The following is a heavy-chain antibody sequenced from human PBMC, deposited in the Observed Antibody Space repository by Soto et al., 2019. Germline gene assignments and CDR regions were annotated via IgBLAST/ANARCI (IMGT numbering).Heavy chain of an antibody. J-gene: IGHJ3*02. D-gene: IGHD1-20*01. CDR1: GYSFTSYW. V-gene: IGHV5-10-1*01. CDR3: ARRRDIEQDKYNHAFDI. Sequence: GESLKISCKGSGYSFTSYWISWVRQMPGKGLEWMGRIDPSDSYTNYSPSFQGHVTISADKSISTAYLQWSSLKASDTAMYYCARRRDIEQDKYNHAFDIWGQGTMV. CDR2: IDPSDSYT.